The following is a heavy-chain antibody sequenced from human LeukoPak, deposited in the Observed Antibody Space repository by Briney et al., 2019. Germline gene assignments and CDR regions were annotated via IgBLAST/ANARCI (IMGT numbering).Heavy chain of an antibody. Sequence: HPGGSLRLSCAASGFTFSSYGMHWVRQAPGKGLEWVAFIRYDGSNKYYADSVKGRFTISRDNSKNTLYLQMNSLRAEDTAVYYCAKARYGGPDVDYFDYWGQGTLVTVSS. CDR2: IRYDGSNK. V-gene: IGHV3-30*02. CDR3: AKARYGGPDVDYFDY. CDR1: GFTFSSYG. D-gene: IGHD4-23*01. J-gene: IGHJ4*02.